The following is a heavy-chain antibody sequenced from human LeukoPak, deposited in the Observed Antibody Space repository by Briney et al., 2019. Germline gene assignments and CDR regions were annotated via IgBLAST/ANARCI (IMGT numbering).Heavy chain of an antibody. D-gene: IGHD3-3*01. V-gene: IGHV3-23*01. J-gene: IGHJ4*02. CDR2: ISGSGGTT. Sequence: GGSLRLSCAASGFTFSSYAMIWVRQAPGKGLEWVSTISGSGGTTYYPESVKGRFTISRDSSKNTLYLQMNSLRAEDTAIYYCAKGHDFWSGCYEYWGQGTLVTISS. CDR1: GFTFSSYA. CDR3: AKGHDFWSGCYEY.